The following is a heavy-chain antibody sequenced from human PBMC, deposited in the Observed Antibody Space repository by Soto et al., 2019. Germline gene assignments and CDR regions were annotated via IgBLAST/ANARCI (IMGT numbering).Heavy chain of an antibody. CDR3: AKSDYYGSGSPYYYYGMDV. Sequence: PVGSLRLSCAASGFTFSSYAMSWVRQAPGKGLEWVSAISGSGGSTYYADSVKGRFTISRDNSKNTLYPQMNSLRAEDTAVYYCAKSDYYGSGSPYYYYGMDVWGQGTTVTVSS. CDR1: GFTFSSYA. V-gene: IGHV3-23*01. J-gene: IGHJ6*02. CDR2: ISGSGGST. D-gene: IGHD3-10*01.